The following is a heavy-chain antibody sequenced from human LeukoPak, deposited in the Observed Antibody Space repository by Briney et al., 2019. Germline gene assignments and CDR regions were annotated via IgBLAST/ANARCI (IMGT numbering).Heavy chain of an antibody. CDR1: GGSISSYY. D-gene: IGHD3-16*01. CDR3: ARHTQRGLYYYYYMDV. J-gene: IGHJ6*03. V-gene: IGHV4-4*09. CDR2: IYTSGST. Sequence: SETLSLTCTVSGGSISSYYWSWIRQPPGKGLEWIGYIYTSGSTNYNPSLKSRVTISVDTSKNQFSLKLSSVTAADTAVYYCARHTQRGLYYYYYMDVWGKGTTVTVSS.